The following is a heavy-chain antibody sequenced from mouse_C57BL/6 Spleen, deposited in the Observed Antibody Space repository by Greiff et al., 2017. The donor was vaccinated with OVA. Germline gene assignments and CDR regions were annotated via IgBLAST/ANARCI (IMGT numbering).Heavy chain of an antibody. J-gene: IGHJ4*01. CDR2: INPNNGGT. Sequence: EVQLQQSGPELVKPGASVKISCKASGYTFTDYYMNWVKQSHGKSLEWIGDINPNNGGTSYNQKFKGKATLTVDKSSSTAYMELRSLTSEDSAVNYCARGDDYPYAMDYWGQGTSVTVSS. CDR3: ARGDDYPYAMDY. V-gene: IGHV1-26*01. CDR1: GYTFTDYY. D-gene: IGHD2-4*01.